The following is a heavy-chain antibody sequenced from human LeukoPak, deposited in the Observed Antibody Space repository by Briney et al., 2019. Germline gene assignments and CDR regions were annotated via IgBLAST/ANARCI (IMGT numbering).Heavy chain of an antibody. CDR2: IYSGGTT. CDR1: GLTFSSHW. Sequence: PGGSLRPSCAASGLTFSSHWMHWVRQAPGKGLEWVSVIYSGGTTNYADSVKGRFTISRDNSKNTLFLQMNSLRAEDTAVYYCARGGYSSSWYHFDYWGQGTLVTVSS. V-gene: IGHV3-53*01. CDR3: ARGGYSSSWYHFDY. D-gene: IGHD6-13*01. J-gene: IGHJ4*02.